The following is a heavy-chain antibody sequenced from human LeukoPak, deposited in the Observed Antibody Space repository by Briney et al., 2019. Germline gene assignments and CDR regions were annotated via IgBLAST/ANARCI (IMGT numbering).Heavy chain of an antibody. Sequence: GGSLRLSCTLSGFSVTNTLIDWVRQAPGKGLEWVSAISGSGGSTYYADSVKGRFTISRDNSKNTLYLQMNSLRAEDTAVYYCAKCRYYYGSGSYRDYWGQGTLVTVSS. J-gene: IGHJ4*02. CDR3: AKCRYYYGSGSYRDY. CDR2: ISGSGGST. D-gene: IGHD3-10*01. V-gene: IGHV3-23*01. CDR1: GFSVTNTL.